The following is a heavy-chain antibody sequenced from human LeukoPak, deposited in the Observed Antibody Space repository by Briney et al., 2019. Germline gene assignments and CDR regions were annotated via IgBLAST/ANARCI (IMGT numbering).Heavy chain of an antibody. CDR2: INPSXXYT. D-gene: IGHD3-22*01. V-gene: IGHV5-10-1*01. J-gene: IGHJ4*02. Sequence: GESLRISCXGSGYSFTXXXXXXXXQXPXXXXXXXXXINPSXXYTGYSXXXXXXXXXAADKSISIAYLQWSSLTASDTAMYYCARRAFDSSGYVFDHWGQGTLVTVSS. CDR3: ARRAFDSSGYVFDH. CDR1: GYSFTXXX.